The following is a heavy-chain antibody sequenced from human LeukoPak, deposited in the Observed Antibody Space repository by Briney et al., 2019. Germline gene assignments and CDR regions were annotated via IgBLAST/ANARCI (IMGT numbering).Heavy chain of an antibody. Sequence: GGSLRLSCAASGFTFSGSAMHWVRQASGKGLEWVGRIRSKANSYATAYAASVKGRFTISRDDSKNTAYLQMNSLKTEDTAVYYCTRLSSSPSYYYYYYMDVWGKGTTVTVSS. J-gene: IGHJ6*03. CDR1: GFTFSGSA. V-gene: IGHV3-73*01. CDR3: TRLSSSPSYYYYYYMDV. CDR2: IRSKANSYAT. D-gene: IGHD6-6*01.